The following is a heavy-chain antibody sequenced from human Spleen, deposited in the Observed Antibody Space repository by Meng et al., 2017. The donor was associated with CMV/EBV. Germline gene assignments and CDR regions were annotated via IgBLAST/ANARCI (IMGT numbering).Heavy chain of an antibody. CDR1: GATFSRYA. V-gene: IGHV1-69*10. CDR2: IIPILGIA. D-gene: IGHD6-6*01. Sequence: KASGATFSRYAISWVRQAPGQGLEWMGGIIPILGIANYAQKFQGRVTITADKSTSTAYMELSSLRSEDTAVYYCARASYASSMPFDPWGQGTLVTVSS. J-gene: IGHJ5*02. CDR3: ARASYASSMPFDP.